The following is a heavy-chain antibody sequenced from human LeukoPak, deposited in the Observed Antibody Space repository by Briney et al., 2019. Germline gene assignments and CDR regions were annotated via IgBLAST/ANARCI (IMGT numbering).Heavy chain of an antibody. V-gene: IGHV3-11*03. J-gene: IGHJ4*02. CDR2: VSSSSTYT. D-gene: IGHD2-2*01. CDR1: GFTFSDYD. Sequence: GGSLRLSCAASGFTFSDYDMRWIRQAPGKGLEWVSYVSSSSTYTNYADSVKGRFTISRDNAKNSLYLQMNSLRAEDTAVYYCARGYRTMAVWGQGTLVTVSS. CDR3: ARGYRTMAV.